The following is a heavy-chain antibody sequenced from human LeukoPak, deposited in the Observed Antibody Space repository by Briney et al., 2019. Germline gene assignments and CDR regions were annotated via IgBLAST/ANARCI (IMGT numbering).Heavy chain of an antibody. J-gene: IGHJ4*02. CDR2: MSSDGTKI. CDR1: GFTFSSYE. D-gene: IGHD6-13*01. CDR3: AKGMYSSSSVFDS. Sequence: GGSLRLSCTASGFTFSSYEINWVRQAPVKGLEWVAGMSSDGTKIYYADSVKGRFTVSRDNSKNTLYLQMNSLRAEDTAVYYCAKGMYSSSSVFDSWGQGTLVTVSS. V-gene: IGHV3-30*18.